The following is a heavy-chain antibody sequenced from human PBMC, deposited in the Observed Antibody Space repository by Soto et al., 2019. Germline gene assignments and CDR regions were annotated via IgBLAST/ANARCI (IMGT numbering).Heavy chain of an antibody. V-gene: IGHV1-69*13. CDR2: IIPIFGTA. CDR3: ARSDILTGYLGYYYYYYGMDV. CDR1: GGTFSSYA. Sequence: EASVKVSCKASGGTFSSYAISGVRQAPGQGLEWMGGIIPIFGTANYAQKFQGRVTITADESTSTAYMELSSLRSEDTAVYYCARSDILTGYLGYYYYYYGMDVWGQGTTVTVSS. D-gene: IGHD3-9*01. J-gene: IGHJ6*02.